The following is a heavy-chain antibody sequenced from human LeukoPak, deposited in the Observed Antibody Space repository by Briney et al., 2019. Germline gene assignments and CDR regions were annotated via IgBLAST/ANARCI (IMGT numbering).Heavy chain of an antibody. CDR2: INHSGST. J-gene: IGHJ6*03. CDR1: GGSFSGYY. CDR3: ARLGYSGYAYYMDV. Sequence: SETLSLTCAVYGGSFSGYYWSWIRQPPGKGLEWIGEINHSGSTNYNPSLKSRVTISLDTSKNLFSLKLSSVTAADTAVYYCARLGYSGYAYYMDVWGKGTTVTVSS. V-gene: IGHV4-34*01. D-gene: IGHD5-12*01.